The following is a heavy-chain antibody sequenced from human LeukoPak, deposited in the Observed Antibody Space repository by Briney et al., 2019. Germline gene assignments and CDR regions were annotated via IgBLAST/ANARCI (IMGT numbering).Heavy chain of an antibody. D-gene: IGHD6-13*01. CDR3: ARDSSSWAGYFDY. Sequence: SETLSLTCTVSGGSINSYFWSWIRQPPGKGLEWIGYIYYSGNTNYNPSLKSRVTISADTSKNQFSLKLDSVTAADSAVYYCARDSSSWAGYFDYWGQGTMVTVSS. CDR2: IYYSGNT. J-gene: IGHJ4*02. V-gene: IGHV4-59*01. CDR1: GGSINSYF.